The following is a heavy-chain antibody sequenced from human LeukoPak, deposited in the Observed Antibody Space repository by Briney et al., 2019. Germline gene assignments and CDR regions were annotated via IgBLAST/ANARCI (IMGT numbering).Heavy chain of an antibody. CDR2: IIPIFGTA. CDR1: GGTFSGYA. D-gene: IGHD3-9*01. CDR3: ARGTYFDILTGYLPY. V-gene: IGHV1-69*05. J-gene: IGHJ4*02. Sequence: ASVKVSCKASGGTFSGYAISWVRQAPGQGLEWMGGIIPIFGTANYAQKFQGRVTITTDESTSTAYMELSSLRSEDTAVYYCARGTYFDILTGYLPYWGQGTLATVSS.